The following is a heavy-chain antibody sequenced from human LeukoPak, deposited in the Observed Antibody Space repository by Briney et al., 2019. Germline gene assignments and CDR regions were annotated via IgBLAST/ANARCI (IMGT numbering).Heavy chain of an antibody. D-gene: IGHD2-15*01. J-gene: IGHJ5*02. V-gene: IGHV4-34*01. CDR1: GGSFSGYY. Sequence: SETLSLTCAVYGGSFSGYYWSWIRQPPGKGLEWIGEINHSGSTNYNPSLMSRVTISVDTSKNQFSLKLSSVTAADTTVYYCARPLGYCSDSRCPQSWFDPWGQGTLVTVSS. CDR3: ARPLGYCSDSRCPQSWFDP. CDR2: INHSGST.